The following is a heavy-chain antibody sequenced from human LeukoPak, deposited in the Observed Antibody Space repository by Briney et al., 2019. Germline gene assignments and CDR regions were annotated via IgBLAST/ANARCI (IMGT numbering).Heavy chain of an antibody. CDR1: GYTFTSYG. J-gene: IGHJ4*02. CDR3: ARDLPLYSSSWYGRY. Sequence: GASVKVSCKASGYTFTSYGISWVRQAPGQGLEWMGWISAYNGNTNYAQKLQGRVTMTTDTSTSTAYMELRSLRSDGTAVYYCARDLPLYSSSWYGRYWGQGTLVTVSS. V-gene: IGHV1-18*01. D-gene: IGHD6-13*01. CDR2: ISAYNGNT.